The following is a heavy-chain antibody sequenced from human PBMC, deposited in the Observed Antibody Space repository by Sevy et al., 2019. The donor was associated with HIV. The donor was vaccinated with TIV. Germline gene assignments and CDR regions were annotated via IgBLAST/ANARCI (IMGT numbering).Heavy chain of an antibody. CDR2: ISSSSRTI. Sequence: GGSLRLSCVVSGLTFSSDSMNWVRQAPGKGLEWLAYISSSSRTIYYADSVEGRFTISRDNDKKSVFLQMNNLGDEDSATYYCARDVDTPSLRSFDSWGQGTLVTVS. CDR1: GLTFSSDS. V-gene: IGHV3-48*02. CDR3: ARDVDTPSLRSFDS. D-gene: IGHD5-18*01. J-gene: IGHJ4*02.